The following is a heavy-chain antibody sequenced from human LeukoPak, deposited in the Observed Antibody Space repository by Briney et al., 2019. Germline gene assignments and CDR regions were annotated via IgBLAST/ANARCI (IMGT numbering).Heavy chain of an antibody. D-gene: IGHD5-24*01. CDR2: IGTAGDT. CDR1: GFTFSSYD. V-gene: IGHV3-13*03. CDR3: ARDRWSYGMDV. Sequence: PGGSLRLSCAACGFTFSSYDMHWVRQATGKGLEWVSAIGTAGDTYYPGSVKGQFTISRENAKNSLYLQMNSLRAGDTAVYYCARDRWSYGMDVWGQGTTVTVSS. J-gene: IGHJ6*02.